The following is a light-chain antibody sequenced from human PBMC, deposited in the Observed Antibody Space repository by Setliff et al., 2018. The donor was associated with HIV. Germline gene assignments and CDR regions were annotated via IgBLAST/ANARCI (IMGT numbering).Light chain of an antibody. J-gene: IGLJ3*02. Sequence: QSALAQPASVSGSPGQSITISCTGTSSDVGGYNFVSWYQQHPGKAPKLMIYDVNNRPSGVSNRFSGSKSGDTASLTISGLQAEDEADYYCSSYTSSSTLPWVFGGGT. CDR3: SSYTSSSTLPWV. V-gene: IGLV2-14*03. CDR1: SSDVGGYNF. CDR2: DVN.